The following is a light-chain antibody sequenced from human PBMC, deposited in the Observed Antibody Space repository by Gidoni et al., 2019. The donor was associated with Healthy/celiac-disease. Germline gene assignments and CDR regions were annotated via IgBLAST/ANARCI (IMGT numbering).Light chain of an antibody. Sequence: DIVMTQSPDSLAVSLGEWSTINCKSSQSVLYSSNNKNYLAWYQQKPGQPPKLLIYWASTRESGVPDRFSGSGSGTDFTLSISSLQAEDVAVYYCQQYYSTPLTFGGXTKVEIK. CDR1: QSVLYSSNNKNY. CDR3: QQYYSTPLT. V-gene: IGKV4-1*01. J-gene: IGKJ4*01. CDR2: WAS.